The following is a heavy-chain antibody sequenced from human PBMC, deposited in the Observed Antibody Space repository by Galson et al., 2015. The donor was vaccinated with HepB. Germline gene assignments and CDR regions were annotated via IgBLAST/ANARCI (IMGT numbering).Heavy chain of an antibody. V-gene: IGHV5-10-1*01. CDR1: GYSFTSYW. Sequence: QSGAEVKKPGESLRISCKGSGYSFTSYWISWVRQMPGKGLEWMGRIDPSDSYTNYSPSFQGHVTISADKSISTAYLQWSSLKASDTAMYYCARLHPWDYYYYGMDVWGQGTTVTVSS. D-gene: IGHD3-16*01. CDR3: ARLHPWDYYYYGMDV. CDR2: IDPSDSYT. J-gene: IGHJ6*02.